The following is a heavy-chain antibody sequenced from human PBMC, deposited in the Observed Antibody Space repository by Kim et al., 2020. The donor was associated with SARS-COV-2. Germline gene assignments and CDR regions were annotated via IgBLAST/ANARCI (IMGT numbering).Heavy chain of an antibody. CDR1: GFIFSDDW. V-gene: IGHV3-15*01. CDR3: TTGLAGS. CDR2: IKSKRNGGTT. J-gene: IGHJ5*02. Sequence: GGSLRLSCAASGFIFSDDWMAWVRQAPGKGLEWVGRIKSKRNGGTTDYVAPVKGRFTISRDDSKNTLYLQMNSLKIEDTAVYYCTTGLAGSWGQGTLVT. D-gene: IGHD2-21*01.